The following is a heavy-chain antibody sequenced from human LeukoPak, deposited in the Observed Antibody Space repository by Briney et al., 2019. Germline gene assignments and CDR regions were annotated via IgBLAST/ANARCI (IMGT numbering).Heavy chain of an antibody. Sequence: GGSLRLSCAASGFTFSSYGMHWVRQAPGKGLEWVAVIWYDGSNKYYADSVKGRFTISRDNSENTLYLQMNSLRAEDTAVYYCARGVEPAAIGYFDYWGQGTLVTVSS. CDR1: GFTFSSYG. V-gene: IGHV3-33*01. CDR3: ARGVEPAAIGYFDY. J-gene: IGHJ4*02. D-gene: IGHD2-2*01. CDR2: IWYDGSNK.